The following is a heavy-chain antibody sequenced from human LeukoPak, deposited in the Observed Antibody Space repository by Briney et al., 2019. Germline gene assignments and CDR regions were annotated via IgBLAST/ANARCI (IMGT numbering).Heavy chain of an antibody. Sequence: SGTLSLTCTVSGGSISGYYWGWIRQPPGKGLEWIGFIYYSGSTKYNPSLKSRVTISVDTSKNQFSLKLTSVTAADTAVYYCARYGSGSYSDDHFQHWGQGTLVTVSS. CDR2: IYYSGST. CDR3: ARYGSGSYSDDHFQH. V-gene: IGHV4-59*08. CDR1: GGSISGYY. D-gene: IGHD3-10*01. J-gene: IGHJ1*01.